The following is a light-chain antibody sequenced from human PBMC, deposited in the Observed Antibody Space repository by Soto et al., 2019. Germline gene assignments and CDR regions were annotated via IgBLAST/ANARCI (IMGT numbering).Light chain of an antibody. J-gene: IGLJ1*01. CDR3: SSYGSTSTRYV. Sequence: QSALTQPASVSGSPGQSITISCTGTSSDVGGYNYVSWYQQHPGNAPKLMIYEVSNRPSGVSNRFSGSKSGNTASLTISGLQAEDEADYFCSSYGSTSTRYVFGTGTKVTVL. V-gene: IGLV2-14*01. CDR1: SSDVGGYNY. CDR2: EVS.